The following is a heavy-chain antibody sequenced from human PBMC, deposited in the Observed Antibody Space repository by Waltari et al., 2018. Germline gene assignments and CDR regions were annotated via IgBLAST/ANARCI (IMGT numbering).Heavy chain of an antibody. CDR1: GFTFSGSA. CDR3: TRHGVSG. V-gene: IGHV3-73*01. D-gene: IGHD3-3*01. J-gene: IGHJ4*02. Sequence: EVQLVESGGGLVQPGGSLRLSCAASGFTFSGSAMHWVRQASGEGLEWVGRIRRKANSYATAYAASVKGSFTIARDDSKNTAYLQMNSLKTEDTAVYYCTRHGVSGWGQGTLVTVSS. CDR2: IRRKANSYAT.